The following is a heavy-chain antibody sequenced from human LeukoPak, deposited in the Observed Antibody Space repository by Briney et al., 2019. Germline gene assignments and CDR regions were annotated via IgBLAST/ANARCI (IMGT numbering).Heavy chain of an antibody. CDR1: GGTSSSYA. V-gene: IGHV1-69*04. D-gene: IGHD4-17*01. Sequence: ASVKVSCKASGGTSSSYAISWVRQAPGQGLEWMGRIIPILGIANYAQKFQGRVTITADKSTSTAYMELSSLRSEDTAVYYWARXXXXGXEDYXXXGDXFDIWGQGTMVTVSS. J-gene: IGHJ3*02. CDR3: ARXXXXGXEDYXXXGDXFDI. CDR2: IIPILGIA.